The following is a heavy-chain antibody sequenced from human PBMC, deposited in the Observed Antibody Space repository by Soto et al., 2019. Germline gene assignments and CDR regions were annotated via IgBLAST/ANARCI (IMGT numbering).Heavy chain of an antibody. CDR1: GYTFTSYA. CDR3: ARVRNSGYDYYFDY. Sequence: LVKVSCKASGYTFTSYAMHWVRQAPGQRLEWMGWINAGNGNTKYSQKFQGRVTITRDTSASTAYMELSSLRSEDTAVYYCARVRNSGYDYYFDYWGQGTLVTVSS. V-gene: IGHV1-3*01. J-gene: IGHJ4*02. CDR2: INAGNGNT. D-gene: IGHD5-12*01.